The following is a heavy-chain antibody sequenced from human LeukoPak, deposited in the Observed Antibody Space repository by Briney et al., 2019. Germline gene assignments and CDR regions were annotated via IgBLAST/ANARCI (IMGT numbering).Heavy chain of an antibody. V-gene: IGHV3-23*01. CDR1: GFTFSSYA. Sequence: GGSLRLSCAASGFTFSSYAMSWVRQAPGKGLEWVSAISGSGGSTHYADSVKGRFTISRDNSKSTLYLQLNSLRAEDTALYYCARDRYCSGGSCSSVRFDPWGQGTLVTVSS. CDR3: ARDRYCSGGSCSSVRFDP. CDR2: ISGSGGST. D-gene: IGHD2-15*01. J-gene: IGHJ5*02.